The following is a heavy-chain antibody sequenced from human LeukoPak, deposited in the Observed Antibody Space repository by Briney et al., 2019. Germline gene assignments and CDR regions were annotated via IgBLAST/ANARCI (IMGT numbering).Heavy chain of an antibody. D-gene: IGHD6-13*01. CDR1: GYSFTSYW. J-gene: IGHJ4*02. Sequence: GESLKISCKGSGYSFTSYWIGWVRQMPGKGLEWTGIIYPSDSDTKYSPSFRGQVTISADKSITTAYLQWSSLKASDTAIYYCARESRSSRTIDYWGQGTQVTVSS. V-gene: IGHV5-51*01. CDR2: IYPSDSDT. CDR3: ARESRSSRTIDY.